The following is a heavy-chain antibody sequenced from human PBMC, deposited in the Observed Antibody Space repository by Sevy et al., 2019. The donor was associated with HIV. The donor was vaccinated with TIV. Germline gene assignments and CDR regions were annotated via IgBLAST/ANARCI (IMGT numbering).Heavy chain of an antibody. V-gene: IGHV3-48*03. CDR1: GFTFSTYE. CDR3: ARAYYDYVWGSYRPHNDAFDI. J-gene: IGHJ3*02. D-gene: IGHD3-16*02. Sequence: GSLRLSCAASGFTFSTYEMNWVRQAPGKGLEWVSYISSSGSTIYYADSVKGRFTISRDNAKNSLYLQMNSLRAEDTAVYYCARAYYDYVWGSYRPHNDAFDIWGQGTMVTVSS. CDR2: ISSSGSTI.